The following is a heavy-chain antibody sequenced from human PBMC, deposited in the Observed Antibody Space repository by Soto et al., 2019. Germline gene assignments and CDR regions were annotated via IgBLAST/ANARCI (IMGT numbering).Heavy chain of an antibody. D-gene: IGHD3-10*01. J-gene: IGHJ6*02. CDR2: ITSTSSTK. CDR1: GFTFSSHT. Sequence: EVQLVESGGGLVQPGGSLRLSCVASGFTFSSHTMNWVRQAPGKGLEWISYITSTSSTKYYADSVKGRFTISRDNANNSLYLQMNSLRDEDTAVYYCARRITMVRGPYYYDAMDVWGQGTTVTVSS. V-gene: IGHV3-48*02. CDR3: ARRITMVRGPYYYDAMDV.